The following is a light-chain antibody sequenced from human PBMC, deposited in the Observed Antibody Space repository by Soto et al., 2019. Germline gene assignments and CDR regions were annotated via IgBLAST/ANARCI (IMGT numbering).Light chain of an antibody. CDR2: DVS. CDR1: SSDVGGYNY. Sequence: QSVLTQPASVSGSPGQSITISCTGTSSDVGGYNYVSWYQQHPGKAPKLMIYDVSNRPSGVSNRFSGSKSGNTASLTISGLQAEDEADYYCSSYTSRSTPGRVFGTVTKVNVL. J-gene: IGLJ1*01. V-gene: IGLV2-14*01. CDR3: SSYTSRSTPGRV.